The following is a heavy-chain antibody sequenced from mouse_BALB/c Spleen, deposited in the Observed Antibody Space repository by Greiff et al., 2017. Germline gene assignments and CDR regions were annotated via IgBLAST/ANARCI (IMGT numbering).Heavy chain of an antibody. J-gene: IGHJ3*01. D-gene: IGHD4-1*01. CDR1: GFSLTSYG. CDR2: IWSGGST. V-gene: IGHV2-2*02. CDR3: ARTNWDDPWFAY. Sequence: VQLVESGPGLVQPSQSLSITCTVSGFSLTSYGVHWVRQSPGKGLEWLGVIWSGGSTDYNAAFISRLSISKDNSKSQVFFKMNSLQANDTAIYYCARTNWDDPWFAYWGQGTLVTVSA.